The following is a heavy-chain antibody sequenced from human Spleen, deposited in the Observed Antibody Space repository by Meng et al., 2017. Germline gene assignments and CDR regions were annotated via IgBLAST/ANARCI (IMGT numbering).Heavy chain of an antibody. D-gene: IGHD3-22*01. Sequence: GGSLRLSCAASGFTFSSYEMNWVRQAPGKGLEWVSSISSSSSYIYYADSVKGRFTTSRDNAKNTVFLHINSLRPEDTAVYYCARSPIDKYDLSALPLDYWGQGTLVTVSS. CDR1: GFTFSSYE. CDR3: ARSPIDKYDLSALPLDY. J-gene: IGHJ4*02. CDR2: ISSSSSYI. V-gene: IGHV3-21*06.